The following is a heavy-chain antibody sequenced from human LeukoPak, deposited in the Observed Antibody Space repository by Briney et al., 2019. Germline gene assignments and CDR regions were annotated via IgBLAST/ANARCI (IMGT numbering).Heavy chain of an antibody. CDR3: ARDLLNYYDSSGYYTSYYGMDV. V-gene: IGHV3-48*03. CDR2: ISSSGSTI. J-gene: IGHJ6*02. Sequence: GGSLRLSCAASGFTFSSYEMNWVRQAPGKGLEWVSYISSSGSTIYYADSVKGRFTISRDNAKNSLYLQMNSLRAEDTAVYYCARDLLNYYDSSGYYTSYYGMDVWGQGTTVTVSS. CDR1: GFTFSSYE. D-gene: IGHD3-22*01.